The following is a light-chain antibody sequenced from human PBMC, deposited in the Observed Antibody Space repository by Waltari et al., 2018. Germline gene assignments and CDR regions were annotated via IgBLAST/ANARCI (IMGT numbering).Light chain of an antibody. CDR1: SGAKY. CDR3: QAWDSSTVV. J-gene: IGLJ2*01. Sequence: SYELPQPPSVSVSPGQTASITCPGSGAKYACWYQQKPGQSPVLVMFQDRKRPSGIPERFSGSNSGNTATLTISGTQAMDEADYYCQAWDSSTVVFGGGTKLTVL. CDR2: QDR. V-gene: IGLV3-1*01.